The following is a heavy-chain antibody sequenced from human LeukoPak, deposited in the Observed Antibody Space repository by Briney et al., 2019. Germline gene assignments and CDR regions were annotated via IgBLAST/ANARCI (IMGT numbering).Heavy chain of an antibody. Sequence: GGSLRLSCAASGFTFSSYGMHWVRQAPGKGLEWVAVISYDGSNKYYADSVKGRFTISRDNSKNTLYLQMNSLRDEDTAVYYCAKPDRGYCSGGSCYSVSYFDYWGQGTLVTVSS. J-gene: IGHJ4*02. D-gene: IGHD2-15*01. CDR1: GFTFSSYG. CDR3: AKPDRGYCSGGSCYSVSYFDY. CDR2: ISYDGSNK. V-gene: IGHV3-30*18.